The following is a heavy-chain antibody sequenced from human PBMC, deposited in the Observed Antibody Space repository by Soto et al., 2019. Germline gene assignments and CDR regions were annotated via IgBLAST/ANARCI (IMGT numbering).Heavy chain of an antibody. D-gene: IGHD6-13*01. CDR3: ICQQDFYYGSAV. Sequence: EVQLVESGGGLVTPGGSLTLSCAASGFSFSPAWMNWVRQAPGKGLEWVGLIKSKGGGGTADYAAPVKGRFIISRDDSKNTFFLQMNSLNPDDTALYSCICQQDFYYGSAVWGQGTTVTVSS. V-gene: IGHV3-15*07. CDR2: IKSKGGGGTA. CDR1: GFSFSPAW. J-gene: IGHJ6*02.